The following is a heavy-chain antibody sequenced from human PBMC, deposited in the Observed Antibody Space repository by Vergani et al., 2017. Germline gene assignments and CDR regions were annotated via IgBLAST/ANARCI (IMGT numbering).Heavy chain of an antibody. CDR3: ARVDMLNGYYFFDY. CDR1: GYSFTNFV. Sequence: QVQLVQSGAEVKKSGASVMLSCKSSGYSFTNFVVTWVRQAPGQGLEWMGWINSKSGVTKYVDSLQRRVTMTRDTSTRTTYMELRSLSSADTAGYYCARVDMLNGYYFFDYWGQGTPVTVSS. J-gene: IGHJ4*02. CDR2: INSKSGVT. D-gene: IGHD3-9*01. V-gene: IGHV1-18*01.